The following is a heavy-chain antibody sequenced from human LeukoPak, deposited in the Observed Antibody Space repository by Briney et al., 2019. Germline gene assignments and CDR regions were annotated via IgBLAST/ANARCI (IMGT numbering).Heavy chain of an antibody. Sequence: GGSLRLSCAASGFTFSNYGMHWVRQAPGKGLEWVANIKQDGSQEYYVDSVKGRFTISRDNAKNSLYLQMNSLRAEDTAVYYCANDPLWTDDAFDMWGLGTMVTVS. J-gene: IGHJ3*02. CDR3: ANDPLWTDDAFDM. V-gene: IGHV3-7*01. D-gene: IGHD1-1*01. CDR2: IKQDGSQE. CDR1: GFTFSNYG.